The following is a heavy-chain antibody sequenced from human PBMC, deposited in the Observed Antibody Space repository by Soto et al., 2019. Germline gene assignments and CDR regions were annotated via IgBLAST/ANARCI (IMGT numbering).Heavy chain of an antibody. Sequence: GGSLRLSCAASGFTFSSYSMNWVRQAPGKGLEWVSYISRSSSNIYYADSVKGRFTISRDNAKNSLYLQMDSLRDEDTAVYYCARDGRGFIVATIKGAFDIWGQGTMVTVSS. D-gene: IGHD5-12*01. CDR1: GFTFSSYS. J-gene: IGHJ3*02. V-gene: IGHV3-48*02. CDR2: ISRSSSNI. CDR3: ARDGRGFIVATIKGAFDI.